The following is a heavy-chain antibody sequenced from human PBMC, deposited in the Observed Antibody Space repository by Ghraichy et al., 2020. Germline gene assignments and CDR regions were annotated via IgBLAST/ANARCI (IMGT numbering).Heavy chain of an antibody. J-gene: IGHJ6*02. CDR3: ARLGYCSSTSCSGPYGMDV. V-gene: IGHV1-2*04. CDR1: GYTFTGYY. Sequence: ASVKVSCKASGYTFTGYYMHWVRQAPGQGLEWMGWINPNSGGTNYAQKFQGWVTMTRDTSISTAYMELSRLRSDDTAVYYCARLGYCSSTSCSGPYGMDVWGQGTTVTVSS. CDR2: INPNSGGT. D-gene: IGHD2-2*01.